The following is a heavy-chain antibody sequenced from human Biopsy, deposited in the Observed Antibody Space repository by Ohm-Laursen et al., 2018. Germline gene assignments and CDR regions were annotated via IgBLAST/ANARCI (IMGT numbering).Heavy chain of an antibody. CDR2: IHHSGST. CDR1: GVSITAYY. V-gene: IGHV4-4*09. CDR3: ARMDGSGGSCHYYSYGMDV. Sequence: SQTLSLTCAVSGVSITAYYWSWIRQPPGKGLECIGNIHHSGSTNYNPSLKSRLTISVDTSKNQFSLKLSSVTAADTAVYYCARMDGSGGSCHYYSYGMDVWGQGTTVTVSS. J-gene: IGHJ6*02. D-gene: IGHD2-15*01.